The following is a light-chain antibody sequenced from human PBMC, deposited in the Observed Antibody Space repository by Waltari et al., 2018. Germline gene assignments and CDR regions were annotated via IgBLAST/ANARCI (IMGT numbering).Light chain of an antibody. CDR3: MQGSHWPRT. V-gene: IGKV2-30*02. CDR1: QSLVHTDGNTY. CDR2: KIS. Sequence: DVVLTKPPGSVSVRLGQPASHVYRSSQSLVHTDGNTYLNWFQQRPGQPPRRLIYKISRRESGVPDRFSGSGSGTDFTLKISRVEAEDVGVYYCMQGSHWPRTFGQGTKLDI. J-gene: IGKJ2*01.